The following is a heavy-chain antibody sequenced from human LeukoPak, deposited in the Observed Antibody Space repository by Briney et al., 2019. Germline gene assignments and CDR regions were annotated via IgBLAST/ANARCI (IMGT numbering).Heavy chain of an antibody. Sequence: GGSLRLSCAASGFTFSSYWMNWVRRAPGKGLEWVASISSSSSYIYYADSVKGRFTISRDNAKNSLYLQMNSLRAEDTAVYYCARGVPTGIDYFDYWGQGTLVTVSS. CDR2: ISSSSSYI. V-gene: IGHV3-21*01. J-gene: IGHJ4*02. D-gene: IGHD1-1*01. CDR1: GFTFSSYW. CDR3: ARGVPTGIDYFDY.